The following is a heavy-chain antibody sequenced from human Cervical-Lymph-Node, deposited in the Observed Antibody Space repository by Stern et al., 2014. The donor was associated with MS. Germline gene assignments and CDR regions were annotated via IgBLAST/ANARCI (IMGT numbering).Heavy chain of an antibody. Sequence: EVQLVESGGGLIKPGGSLRLSCAASGFTFYNAWMSWFRQAPGKGLEWVGRIKSEIDGGTTDYAAPVKGRFSISRDDSRNTLSLQMNSLKTEDTAVYYCTARHFMTWDIWGLGTLVSVSS. D-gene: IGHD1-26*01. CDR1: GFTFYNAW. CDR3: TARHFMTWDI. J-gene: IGHJ4*02. V-gene: IGHV3-15*01. CDR2: IKSEIDGGTT.